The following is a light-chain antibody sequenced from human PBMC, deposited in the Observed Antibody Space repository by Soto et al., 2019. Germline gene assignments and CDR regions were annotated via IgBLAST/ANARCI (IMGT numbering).Light chain of an antibody. J-gene: IGLJ1*01. Sequence: QSVLTQPPSASGSPGQSVTISCTGTSSDVGAYKFVSWYQQNPGKAPKLIIYDVTKRPTGVPDRFSGSKSGNTASLTVSGLQAEDEADYYCSSYAGNSNYVFGSGATVTVL. CDR2: DVT. CDR3: SSYAGNSNYV. CDR1: SSDVGAYKF. V-gene: IGLV2-8*01.